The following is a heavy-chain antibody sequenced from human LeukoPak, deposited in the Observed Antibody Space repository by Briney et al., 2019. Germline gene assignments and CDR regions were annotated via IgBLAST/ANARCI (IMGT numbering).Heavy chain of an antibody. Sequence: GGSLRLSCAASEFTFSIYRMNWVRQAPGKGLEWVSSISSSSSYIYYADSVKGRFTISRDNAKNSLYLQMNSLRAEDTAVYYCARDGGVPAANGFDYWGQGALVTVSS. CDR1: EFTFSIYR. V-gene: IGHV3-21*01. D-gene: IGHD2-2*01. CDR2: ISSSSSYI. J-gene: IGHJ4*02. CDR3: ARDGGVPAANGFDY.